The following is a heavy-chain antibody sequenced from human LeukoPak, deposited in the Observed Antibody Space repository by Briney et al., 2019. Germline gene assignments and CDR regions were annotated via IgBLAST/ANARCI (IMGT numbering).Heavy chain of an antibody. D-gene: IGHD3-10*01. V-gene: IGHV3-9*01. CDR3: AKDSGPSAGVFDY. CDR2: ISWNSGSI. J-gene: IGHJ4*02. CDR1: GFTFDDYA. Sequence: PGGSLRLSCAASGFTFDDYAMHWVRHAPGKGLEWVSGISWNSGSIGYADSVKGRFTISRDNAKNSLYLQMNSLRAEDTALYYCAKDSGPSAGVFDYWGQGTLVTVSS.